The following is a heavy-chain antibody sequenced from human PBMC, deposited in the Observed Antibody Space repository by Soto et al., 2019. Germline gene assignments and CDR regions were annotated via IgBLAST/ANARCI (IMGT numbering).Heavy chain of an antibody. J-gene: IGHJ4*02. D-gene: IGHD2-15*01. CDR3: ARSWVYCSGGTCSYFDY. CDR2: INTGNGYT. CDR1: GYTFANYA. Sequence: QVQLVQSGAEVKKPGASVKVSCKASGYTFANYAMHWVRQAPGQSLEWMGWINTGNGYTKYSQTFQDRVTTTKDTSASTAYMELYSLRSEDTAVYYCARSWVYCSGGTCSYFDYWGQGTLVTVSS. V-gene: IGHV1-3*04.